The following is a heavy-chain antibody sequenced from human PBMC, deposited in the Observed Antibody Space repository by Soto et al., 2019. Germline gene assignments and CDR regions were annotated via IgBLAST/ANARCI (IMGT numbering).Heavy chain of an antibody. J-gene: IGHJ4*02. D-gene: IGHD3-9*01. V-gene: IGHV1-58*01. Sequence: SVKVSCKASGFTFTSSAVQWVRQARGQRLEWIGWIVVGSGNTNYAQKFQERVTITRDMSTSTAYMELSSLRSEDTAVYYCAAAPIYDILTVALDYWGQGNLVTVSS. CDR2: IVVGSGNT. CDR1: GFTFTSSA. CDR3: AAAPIYDILTVALDY.